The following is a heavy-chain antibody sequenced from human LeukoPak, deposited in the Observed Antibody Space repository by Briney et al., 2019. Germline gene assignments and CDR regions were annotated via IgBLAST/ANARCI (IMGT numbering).Heavy chain of an antibody. CDR1: KFTFSNYG. D-gene: IGHD5-18*01. CDR2: VSSDGGTK. CDR3: AKDSYSYGYV. Sequence: QPGGSLRLSCTASKFTFSNYGMQWVRQAPGKGLEWVAVVSSDGGTKYYADSVKGRFTISRDNSKNTLYLQMNSLRAEDTAVYYCAKDSYSYGYVWGQGTLVTVSS. J-gene: IGHJ4*02. V-gene: IGHV3-30*18.